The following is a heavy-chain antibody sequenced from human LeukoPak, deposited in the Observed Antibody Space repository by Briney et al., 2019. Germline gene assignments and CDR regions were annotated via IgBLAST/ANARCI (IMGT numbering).Heavy chain of an antibody. CDR3: AKDRDILRYFDWLLAFDY. CDR1: GFTFSSYA. V-gene: IGHV3-23*01. D-gene: IGHD3-9*01. CDR2: ISGSGGST. Sequence: AGGSLRLSCAASGFTFSSYAMSWVRQAPGKGLEWVSAISGSGGSTYYADSVKGRFTISRDNSKNTLYLQMNSLRAEDTAVYYCAKDRDILRYFDWLLAFDYWGQGTLVTVSS. J-gene: IGHJ4*02.